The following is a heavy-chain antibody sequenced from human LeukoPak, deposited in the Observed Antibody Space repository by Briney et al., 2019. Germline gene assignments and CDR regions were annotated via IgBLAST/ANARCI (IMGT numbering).Heavy chain of an antibody. CDR1: GFTFSSYA. J-gene: IGHJ6*02. CDR3: AKVPWIDYYYGMDV. Sequence: GGSLRLSCAASGFTFSSYAMSWARQAPGKGLEWVSAISGSGGSTYYADSVKGRFTISRDNSKNTLYLQMNSLRAEDTAVYYCAKVPWIDYYYGMDVWGQGTMVTVAS. V-gene: IGHV3-23*01. D-gene: IGHD2-2*03. CDR2: ISGSGGST.